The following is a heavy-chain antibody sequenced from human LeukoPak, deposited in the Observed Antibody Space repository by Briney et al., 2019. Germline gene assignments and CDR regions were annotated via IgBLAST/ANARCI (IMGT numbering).Heavy chain of an antibody. CDR1: GFTFSSYG. D-gene: IGHD4-17*01. J-gene: IGHJ4*02. CDR3: AKGYGDPDH. Sequence: GRSLRLSCAASGFTFSSYGMHWVRQAPGKGLEWVAVIWYDGSNKYYADSVKGRFTISRDNSKNTLYLQMNSLRAEDTAVNYCAKGYGDPDHWGQGTLVTVSS. V-gene: IGHV3-33*06. CDR2: IWYDGSNK.